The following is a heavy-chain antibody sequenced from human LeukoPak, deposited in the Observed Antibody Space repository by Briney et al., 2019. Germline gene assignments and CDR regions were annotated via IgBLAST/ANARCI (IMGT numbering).Heavy chain of an antibody. CDR3: ARNRVTVTTMRYFDP. CDR1: GYTFTTYG. V-gene: IGHV1-18*01. Sequence: ASVKVSCKTSGYTFTTYGISWVRQAPGQRLEWMGWISAYNGDTNYAQNLQSRVTMTTDTSTSTAYMELRSLRSDDTAVYYCARNRVTVTTMRYFDPWGQGTRVIVSS. D-gene: IGHD4-11*01. J-gene: IGHJ5*02. CDR2: ISAYNGDT.